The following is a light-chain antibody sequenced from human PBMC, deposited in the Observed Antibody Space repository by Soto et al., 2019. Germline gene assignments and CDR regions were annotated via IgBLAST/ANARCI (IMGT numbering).Light chain of an antibody. V-gene: IGLV3-25*02. CDR2: KDS. Sequence: SYELTQPPSVSVSPGQTARITCTGDELSKQYGLWYQQKHGQAPVLLIYKDSERASGIPERFSGSSSGSTVTLTISGVRADEEANYYCQSSYHTGDNYLFGTGAKVTVL. CDR3: QSSYHTGDNYL. CDR1: ELSKQY. J-gene: IGLJ1*01.